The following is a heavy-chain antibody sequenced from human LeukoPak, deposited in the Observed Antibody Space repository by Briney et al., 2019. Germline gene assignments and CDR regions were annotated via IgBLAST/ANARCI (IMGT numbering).Heavy chain of an antibody. CDR3: ARGGLDSSSWYSSWFDP. V-gene: IGHV3-13*01. CDR1: GFTFSSYD. Sequence: GGSQRLSCAASGFTFSSYDMHWVRQATGKGLEWVSAIGTAGDTYYPGSVKGRFTISRENAKNSLYLQMNSLRAGDTAVYYCARGGLDSSSWYSSWFDPWGQGTLVTVSS. CDR2: IGTAGDT. J-gene: IGHJ5*02. D-gene: IGHD6-13*01.